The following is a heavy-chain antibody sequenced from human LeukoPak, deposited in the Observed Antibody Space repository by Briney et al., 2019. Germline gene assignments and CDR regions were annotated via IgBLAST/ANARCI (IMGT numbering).Heavy chain of an antibody. CDR1: GFTFSIAW. CDR3: TVGFAHPPYFDN. D-gene: IGHD2-15*01. J-gene: IGHJ4*02. Sequence: GGSLRLSCAASGFTFSIAWMSWVRQAPGKGVEWVGHIKTKSDGGPTDYTAPVRGRFNISRDDPKHTLYLQMNSLKNEDTAVSYCTVGFAHPPYFDNWGQGTLVTVSS. CDR2: IKTKSDGGPT. V-gene: IGHV3-15*01.